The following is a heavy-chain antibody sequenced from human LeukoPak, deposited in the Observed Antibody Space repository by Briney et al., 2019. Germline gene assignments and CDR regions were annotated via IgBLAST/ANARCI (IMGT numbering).Heavy chain of an antibody. CDR1: GFTFSTYS. CDR2: ISSRSTVI. J-gene: IGHJ4*02. D-gene: IGHD6-19*01. V-gene: IGHV3-48*01. CDR3: AREAVAGRGFDY. Sequence: PGGSLRLSCAASGFTFSTYSMTWVRQAPGKGLEWVSYISSRSTVIYYADSLRGRFTISRDNAKNSLYLQVNSLRVEDTALYFCAREAVAGRGFDYWGQGALVTASS.